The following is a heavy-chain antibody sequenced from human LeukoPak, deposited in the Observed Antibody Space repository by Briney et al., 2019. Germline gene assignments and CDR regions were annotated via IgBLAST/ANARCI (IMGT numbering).Heavy chain of an antibody. CDR3: AMGGYSSSANPYYYYYGMDV. D-gene: IGHD6-13*01. J-gene: IGHJ6*02. V-gene: IGHV3-30-3*01. CDR2: ISYDGSNK. Sequence: GGSLRLSCAASGFTFSSYAMHWVRQAPGKGLEWVAVISYDGSNKYYADSVKGRFTISRDNSKNTLYLQMNSLRAEDTAVYYCAMGGYSSSANPYYYYYGMDVWGQGTAVTVSS. CDR1: GFTFSSYA.